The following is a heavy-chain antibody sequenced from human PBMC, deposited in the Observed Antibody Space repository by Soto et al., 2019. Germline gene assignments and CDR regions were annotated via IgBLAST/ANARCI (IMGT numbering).Heavy chain of an antibody. Sequence: SATLSLTCTVSGGSLSGYYCSCVRQPPGQELEWIGYVYFTGNTNYNPSLRSRVTISVDTVNNQFSLELTSVTSADTAVYFCARAGGPDMNRGVIYPYYWGRG. CDR1: GGSLSGYY. J-gene: IGHJ4*02. CDR2: VYFTGNT. CDR3: ARAGGPDMNRGVIYPYY. V-gene: IGHV4-59*01. D-gene: IGHD3-10*01.